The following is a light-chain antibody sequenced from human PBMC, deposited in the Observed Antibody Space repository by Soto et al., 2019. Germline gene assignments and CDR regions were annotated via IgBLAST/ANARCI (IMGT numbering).Light chain of an antibody. J-gene: IGLJ2*01. Sequence: VVTQEPSLTVSPGGTVTLTCASSTGTVTSDNYSNWFQQKPGQAPRPLIYSTSDKHSWTPARFSGSLLGGKAALTLSGVRPEDEAEYYCLLYYGGAVVFGGGTKLTVL. CDR1: TGTVTSDNY. CDR2: STS. V-gene: IGLV7-43*01. CDR3: LLYYGGAVV.